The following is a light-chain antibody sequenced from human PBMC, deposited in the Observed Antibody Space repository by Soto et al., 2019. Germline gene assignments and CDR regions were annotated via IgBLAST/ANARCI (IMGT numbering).Light chain of an antibody. V-gene: IGKV1-9*01. CDR2: AAS. CDR1: RAISTN. J-gene: IGKJ1*01. Sequence: DIQLTQSPSFLSASVGDRVTITCRASRAISTNLAWYQQEPGKAPKLVIYAASTLQSGVPSRFSGSGSGTEITLTISSLQPEDFATYYCQHLNGYPRTFGQGTKVEIK. CDR3: QHLNGYPRT.